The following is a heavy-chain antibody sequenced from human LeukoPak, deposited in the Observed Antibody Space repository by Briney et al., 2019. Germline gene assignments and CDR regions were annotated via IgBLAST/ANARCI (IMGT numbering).Heavy chain of an antibody. D-gene: IGHD4-17*01. CDR3: TRVRHGDYFDY. CDR1: GFSISDHY. V-gene: IGHV3-72*01. Sequence: GGSLSLSCAASGFSISDHYMDWVRQAPGKGLEWVGRVRNKPNGYTTDYGTSVKGRFTISRDDSKNSLYLQMNSLTSEDTAVYYCTRVRHGDYFDYWGPGTLVSVSS. J-gene: IGHJ4*02. CDR2: VRNKPNGYTT.